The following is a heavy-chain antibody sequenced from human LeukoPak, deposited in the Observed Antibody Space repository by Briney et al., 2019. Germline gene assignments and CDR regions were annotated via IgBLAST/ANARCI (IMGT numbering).Heavy chain of an antibody. V-gene: IGHV4-4*02. CDR2: IYHSGST. J-gene: IGHJ3*02. D-gene: IGHD3-10*01. CDR1: GSSISSSNW. Sequence: SETLSLTCAVSGSSISSSNWWSWVRQPPGKGLEWIGEIYHSGSTNYNPSLKSRVTISVDKSKNQFSLKLSSVTAADTAVYYCARDPDYYGSGSNMISAFDIWGQGTMVTVSS. CDR3: ARDPDYYGSGSNMISAFDI.